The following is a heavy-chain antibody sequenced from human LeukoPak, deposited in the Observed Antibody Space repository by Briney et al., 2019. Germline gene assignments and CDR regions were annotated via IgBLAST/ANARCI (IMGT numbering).Heavy chain of an antibody. Sequence: PGGSLRLSCAASGFTFSSYAMHWVRQAPGKGLEWVAVISYDGSNKYYADSVKGRFTISRDNSKNTLYLQLNSLRADDTAVYYCAKTYCTSASCYYYYYYMDVWGKGTTVTVSS. CDR2: ISYDGSNK. CDR3: AKTYCTSASCYYYYYYMDV. V-gene: IGHV3-30-3*02. CDR1: GFTFSSYA. D-gene: IGHD2-2*01. J-gene: IGHJ6*03.